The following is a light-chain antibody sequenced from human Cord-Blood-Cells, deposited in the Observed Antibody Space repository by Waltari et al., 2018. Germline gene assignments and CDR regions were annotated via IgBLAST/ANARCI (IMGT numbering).Light chain of an antibody. CDR3: QQRSNWPWT. Sequence: EIVLTQSPATLSLSPGDRATLSCRASQSVSSYLAWYQQKPGQAPRLLIYDASNGATGIPARCSGSWSGTDFTLTISSLEPEDFAVYYCQQRSNWPWTFGQGTKVEIK. CDR1: QSVSSY. CDR2: DAS. V-gene: IGKV3-11*01. J-gene: IGKJ1*01.